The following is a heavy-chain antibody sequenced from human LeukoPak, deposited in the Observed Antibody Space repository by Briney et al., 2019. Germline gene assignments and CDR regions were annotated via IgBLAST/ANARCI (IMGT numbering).Heavy chain of an antibody. CDR1: GSTFDDYA. Sequence: PGGSLRLSCAASGSTFDDYAMFWVRQAPGKGLKWASGTSWDSRNIGYAASVKGRFTTSRDNGKNSLYLQMNSLRPDDTALYYCARGNRDSSGFYFYYGMDVWGPGSTVTVSS. J-gene: IGHJ6*02. CDR3: ARGNRDSSGFYFYYGMDV. V-gene: IGHV3-9*01. D-gene: IGHD6-19*01. CDR2: TSWDSRNI.